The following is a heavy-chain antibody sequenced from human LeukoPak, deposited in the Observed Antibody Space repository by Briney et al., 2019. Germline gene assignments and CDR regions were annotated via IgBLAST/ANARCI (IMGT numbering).Heavy chain of an antibody. CDR1: GGSISSSSYY. CDR3: ARLRGSSWSRNFDL. J-gene: IGHJ2*01. Sequence: SETLSLTCTVSGGSISSSSYYWGWIRQPPGKGLEWIGSIYYSGSTYYNPSLKSRVTISVDTSKNQFSLKLSFVTAADTAVYYCARLRGSSWSRNFDLWGRGTLVTVSS. CDR2: IYYSGST. V-gene: IGHV4-39*07. D-gene: IGHD6-13*01.